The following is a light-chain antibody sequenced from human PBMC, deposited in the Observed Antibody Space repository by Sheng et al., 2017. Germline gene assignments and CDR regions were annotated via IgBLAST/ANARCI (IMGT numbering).Light chain of an antibody. J-gene: IGKJ1*01. V-gene: IGKV1-5*03. Sequence: DIQMTQSPSTLSASVGDRVTITCRASESMSYWLAWYQQKPGKAPKLLISKASNLETGVPSRFSGSGSGTEFSLTIASLQPDDFATYYCQQYNTYRTFGQGPRWKSN. CDR3: QQYNTYRT. CDR2: KAS. CDR1: ESMSYW.